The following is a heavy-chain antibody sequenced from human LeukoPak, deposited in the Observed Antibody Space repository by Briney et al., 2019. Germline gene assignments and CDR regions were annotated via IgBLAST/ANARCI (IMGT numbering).Heavy chain of an antibody. J-gene: IGHJ4*02. V-gene: IGHV3-21*01. CDR2: ISSSSSHL. CDR3: AKDSRESYYDILTGYYIY. Sequence: GGSLRLSCVVSGFTFSTYNMNWVRQAPGKGLEWVSSISSSSSHLYYTDSVKGRFTISRDNAKNSLYLQMNSLRAEDTAVYYCAKDSRESYYDILTGYYIYWGQGTLVTVSS. CDR1: GFTFSTYN. D-gene: IGHD3-9*01.